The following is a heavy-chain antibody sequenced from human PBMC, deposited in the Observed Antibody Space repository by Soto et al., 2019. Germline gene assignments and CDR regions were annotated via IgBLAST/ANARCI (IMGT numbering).Heavy chain of an antibody. CDR3: ARGHVLRYFDWLSGYYGMDV. V-gene: IGHV1-18*01. J-gene: IGHJ6*02. CDR2: ISAYNGNT. CDR1: GYTFTSYG. Sequence: ASVKVSCKASGYTFTSYGISWVRQAPGQGLEWMGWISAYNGNTNYAQKLQGRVTMTTDTSTSTAYMELRSLRSDDTAVYYCARGHVLRYFDWLSGYYGMDVWGQGTTVTVS. D-gene: IGHD3-9*01.